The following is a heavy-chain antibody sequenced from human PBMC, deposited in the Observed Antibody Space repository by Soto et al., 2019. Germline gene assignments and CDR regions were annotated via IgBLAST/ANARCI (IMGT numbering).Heavy chain of an antibody. Sequence: LSLTCTVSGGSISSYYWSWIRQPAGKGLEWIGRIYTSGSTNYNPSLKSRVTMSVDTSKNQFSLKLSSVTAADTAVYYCARNYDSSGYSITFDYWGQGTLVTVSS. CDR3: ARNYDSSGYSITFDY. D-gene: IGHD3-22*01. CDR1: GGSISSYY. J-gene: IGHJ4*02. V-gene: IGHV4-4*07. CDR2: IYTSGST.